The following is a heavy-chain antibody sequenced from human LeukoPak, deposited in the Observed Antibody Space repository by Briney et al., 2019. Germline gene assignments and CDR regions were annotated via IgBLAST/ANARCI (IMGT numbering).Heavy chain of an antibody. D-gene: IGHD2-8*01. Sequence: SETLSLTCTVSGGSISSSSYYWGWIRQPPGKGLEWIGSIYYSGSTYYNPSLKSRVTISVDTSKNQFSLKLSSVTAADTAVYYCARHISMWNGRSDYWGQGTLVTVSS. CDR2: IYYSGST. V-gene: IGHV4-39*01. CDR3: ARHISMWNGRSDY. CDR1: GGSISSSSYY. J-gene: IGHJ4*02.